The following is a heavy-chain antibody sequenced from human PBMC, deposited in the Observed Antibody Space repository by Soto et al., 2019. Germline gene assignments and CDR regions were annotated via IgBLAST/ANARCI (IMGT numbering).Heavy chain of an antibody. D-gene: IGHD3-10*01. CDR3: AKDPFAPPDAFDI. Sequence: GGSLRLSWAASGFTFSSYAMSWVRQAPGKGLEWVSAISGSGGSTYYADSVKGRFTISRDNSKNTLYLQMNSLRAEDTAVYYCAKDPFAPPDAFDIWGQGTMVTVSS. CDR1: GFTFSSYA. J-gene: IGHJ3*02. CDR2: ISGSGGST. V-gene: IGHV3-23*01.